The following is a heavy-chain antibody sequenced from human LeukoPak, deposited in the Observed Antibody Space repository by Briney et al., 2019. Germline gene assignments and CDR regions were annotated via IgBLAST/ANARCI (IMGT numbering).Heavy chain of an antibody. V-gene: IGHV1-3*01. D-gene: IGHD6-13*01. J-gene: IGHJ6*03. Sequence: ASVKVSCKASGYTFTSYAMHWVRQAPGQRLEWMGWINAGNGNTKYSQKFQGRVTITRDASASTAYMELSRLRSDDTAVYYCARGKQQLLYYYYMDVWGKGTTVTVSS. CDR1: GYTFTSYA. CDR2: INAGNGNT. CDR3: ARGKQQLLYYYYMDV.